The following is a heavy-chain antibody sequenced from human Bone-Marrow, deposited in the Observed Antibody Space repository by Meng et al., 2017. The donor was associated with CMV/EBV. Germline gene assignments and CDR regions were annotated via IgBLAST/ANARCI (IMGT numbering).Heavy chain of an antibody. CDR3: ARAHAVARYYH. V-gene: IGHV4-34*01. D-gene: IGHD6-19*01. CDR2: INHSGST. CDR1: GGSFSGYY. Sequence: SQTLSLTCAVYGGSFSGYYWSWIRQPPGKGLEWIGEINHSGSTNYNPSLKSRVTISVDKSKNQFSLKLSSVTAADTAVYYCARAHAVARYYHWGQGTLVTVSS. J-gene: IGHJ5*02.